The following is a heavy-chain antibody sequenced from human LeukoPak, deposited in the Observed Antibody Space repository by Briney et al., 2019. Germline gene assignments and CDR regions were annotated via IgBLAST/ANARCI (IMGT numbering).Heavy chain of an antibody. CDR2: INANGDST. Sequence: GGSLRLSCVASGFTFSTYRMHWVRQAPGKGLEYVSGINANGDSTYCAESVKGTFTVSRDNSKNTLYLQMGSLRADDMAIYYCARERRYSSNTFDIWGQGTMVTVSS. D-gene: IGHD5-18*01. V-gene: IGHV3-64*02. CDR1: GFTFSTYR. CDR3: ARERRYSSNTFDI. J-gene: IGHJ3*02.